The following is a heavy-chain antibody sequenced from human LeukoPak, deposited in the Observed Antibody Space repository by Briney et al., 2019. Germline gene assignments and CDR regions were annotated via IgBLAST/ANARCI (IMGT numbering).Heavy chain of an antibody. CDR1: GGSVRSGGYC. V-gene: IGHV4-31*03. Sequence: SQTLSLTCTISGGSVRSGGYCLNWIRQHPGEGLEWIGFIYDSGNAYYNPSYNPSLKSRVTILVDTSENQFSLKLTSVTAADTAVYYCAVWELGTKVDYWGQGTLVTVSS. CDR3: AVWELGTKVDY. D-gene: IGHD5-12*01. J-gene: IGHJ4*02. CDR2: IYDSGNA.